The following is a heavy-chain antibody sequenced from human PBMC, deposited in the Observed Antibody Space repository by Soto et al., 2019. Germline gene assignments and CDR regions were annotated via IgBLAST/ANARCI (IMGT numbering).Heavy chain of an antibody. CDR1: GYSFTSYW. CDR3: ARPSRSGAQHLVPFPDAFDI. J-gene: IGHJ3*02. CDR2: IYPGDSDT. V-gene: IGHV5-51*01. Sequence: GESLKISCKGSGYSFTSYWIGWVRQMPGKGLEWMGIIYPGDSDTRYSPSFQGQVTISADKSISTAFLQWSSLKASDTAMSYCARPSRSGAQHLVPFPDAFDIWGQGTMVTVSS. D-gene: IGHD6-13*01.